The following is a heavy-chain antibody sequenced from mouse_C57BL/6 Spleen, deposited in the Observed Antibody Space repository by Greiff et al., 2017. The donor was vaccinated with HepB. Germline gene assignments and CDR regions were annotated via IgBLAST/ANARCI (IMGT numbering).Heavy chain of an antibody. V-gene: IGHV1-76*01. CDR1: GYTFTDYY. CDR2: IYPGSGNT. J-gene: IGHJ1*03. Sequence: VKLQQSGAELVRPGASVKLSCKASGYTFTDYYINWVKQRPGQGLEWIARIYPGSGNTYYNEKFKGKATLTAEKSSSTAYMQLSSLTSEDSAVYFCARAELLGYFDVWGTGTTVTVSS. CDR3: ARAELLGYFDV.